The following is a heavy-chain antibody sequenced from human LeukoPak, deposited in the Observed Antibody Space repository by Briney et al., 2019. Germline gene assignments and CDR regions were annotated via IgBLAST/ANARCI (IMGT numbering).Heavy chain of an antibody. CDR2: IRPYNGNT. CDR1: GYTFTSYG. Sequence: ASVKVSCKASGYTFTSYGISWVRQAPGQGLEWMGWIRPYNGNTNYAQKLQGGVTMTTDTSTSTAYMELRSLRSDDTAIYYCARDVEMYYDSSAYGDYWGQGTLVTVSS. V-gene: IGHV1-18*01. J-gene: IGHJ4*02. CDR3: ARDVEMYYDSSAYGDY. D-gene: IGHD3-22*01.